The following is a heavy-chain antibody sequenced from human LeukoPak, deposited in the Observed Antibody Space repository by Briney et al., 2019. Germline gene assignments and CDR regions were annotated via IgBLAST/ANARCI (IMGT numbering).Heavy chain of an antibody. D-gene: IGHD3-3*02. V-gene: IGHV4-30-2*01. CDR3: ARGVLAQRRGSNCFDP. CDR1: GGSISSGGYY. J-gene: IGHJ5*02. CDR2: IYHSGST. Sequence: SQTLSLTCTVSGGSISSGGYYWSWIRQPPGKGLEWIGYIYHSGSTYYNPSLKSRVTISVDRSKNQFSLKLSSVTAADTAVYYCARGVLAQRRGSNCFDPWGRGTVVTVSS.